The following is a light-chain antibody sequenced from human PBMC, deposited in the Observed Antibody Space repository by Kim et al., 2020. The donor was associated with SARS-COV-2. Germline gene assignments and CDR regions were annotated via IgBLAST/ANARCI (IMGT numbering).Light chain of an antibody. J-gene: IGKJ4*01. V-gene: IGKV3-20*01. Sequence: SPGERAPLSCRASQSVSSSYLAWYQQKPGQAPRLLIYGASSRATGIPDRFSGSGSGTDFTLTISRLEPEDFAVYYCQQYGSSPRTFGGGTKVDIK. CDR3: QQYGSSPRT. CDR1: QSVSSSY. CDR2: GAS.